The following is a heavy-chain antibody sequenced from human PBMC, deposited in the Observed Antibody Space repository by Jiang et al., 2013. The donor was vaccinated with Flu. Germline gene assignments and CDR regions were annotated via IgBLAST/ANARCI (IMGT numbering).Heavy chain of an antibody. CDR1: GVSISSNNW. J-gene: IGHJ5*02. Sequence: SGPGLVKPSGTLSLTCAVSGVSISSNNWWHWVRQSPGKGLEWIGEIYHSGRTNYNPSLESRVTISVDKSRNQFSLKLSSVTAADTAVYYCARVLGGCSASSCTFDPWGQGTLVTASS. CDR3: ARVLGGCSASSCTFDP. CDR2: IYHSGRT. V-gene: IGHV4-4*02. D-gene: IGHD2-2*01.